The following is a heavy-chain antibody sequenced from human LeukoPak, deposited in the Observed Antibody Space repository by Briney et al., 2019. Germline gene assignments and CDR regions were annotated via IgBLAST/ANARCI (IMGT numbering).Heavy chain of an antibody. CDR2: ISGSGGST. Sequence: AGGSLRLSCAASGFTFSSYAMSWVRQAPGKGLEWVSAISGSGGSTYYADSVKGRFTISRDNSKNTLYLQMNSLRAEDTAVYYCAKDRNSGYSSRRVIPDAFDIWGQGTMVTVSS. V-gene: IGHV3-23*01. D-gene: IGHD6-13*01. J-gene: IGHJ3*02. CDR3: AKDRNSGYSSRRVIPDAFDI. CDR1: GFTFSSYA.